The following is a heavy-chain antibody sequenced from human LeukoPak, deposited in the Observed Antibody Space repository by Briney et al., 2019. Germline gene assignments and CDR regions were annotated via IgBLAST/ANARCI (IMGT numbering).Heavy chain of an antibody. CDR3: ARGAGYNYPYYFDY. CDR1: GFTASSNS. Sequence: GGSLRLSCAASGFTASSNSMGWVRQAPGKGLEWVSFIYRGGRTFYTDSVKGRFTISRDNSKNTLYLQMNSLRAEDTAVYYCARGAGYNYPYYFDYWGQGTLVTVSS. CDR2: IYRGGRT. V-gene: IGHV3-53*01. J-gene: IGHJ4*02. D-gene: IGHD5-24*01.